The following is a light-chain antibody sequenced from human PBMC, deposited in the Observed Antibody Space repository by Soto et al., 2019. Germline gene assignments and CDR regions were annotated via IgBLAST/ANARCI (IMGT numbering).Light chain of an antibody. CDR2: GVT. V-gene: IGLV2-14*03. Sequence: QSALTQPTSVSGSPGQSITISCTGNHNDIGTYDYVSWYQQHPGRAPRLLIHGVTTRPSGISDRFSVSKSGLTASLTISGXQPEDDADYYCSSFTSNRIYVFGPGTKVNVL. CDR3: SSFTSNRIYV. J-gene: IGLJ1*01. CDR1: HNDIGTYDY.